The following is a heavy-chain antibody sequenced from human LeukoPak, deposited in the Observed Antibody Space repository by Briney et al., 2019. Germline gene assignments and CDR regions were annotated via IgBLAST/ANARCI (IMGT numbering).Heavy chain of an antibody. CDR3: ARDRRAPYYGFRSGYIDHYYMDV. CDR1: EFTFSSYE. Sequence: GGSLRLSCAASEFTFSSYEMNWVRQAPGKGLEWVSYISSSGSTILYADSVKGRFSISRDNAKNSLFLQMNSLRAEDTAVYYCARDRRAPYYGFRSGYIDHYYMDVWGKGTTVTVSS. D-gene: IGHD3-3*01. V-gene: IGHV3-48*03. J-gene: IGHJ6*03. CDR2: ISSSGSTI.